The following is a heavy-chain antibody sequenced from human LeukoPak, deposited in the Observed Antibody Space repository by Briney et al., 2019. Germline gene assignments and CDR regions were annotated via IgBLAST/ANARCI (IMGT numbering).Heavy chain of an antibody. V-gene: IGHV3-7*01. Sequence: GGALRLSCAASGFTLSRYWMSGVRQAPGKGLEWVANIKQDGSEKYYVDSVKGRFTISRDNGKNSLYLQMNSLRAEDTAVYYCARDPYSGSYSDYYYYYMDVWGKGTTVTVSS. CDR3: ARDPYSGSYSDYYYYYMDV. CDR1: GFTLSRYW. CDR2: IKQDGSEK. D-gene: IGHD1-26*01. J-gene: IGHJ6*03.